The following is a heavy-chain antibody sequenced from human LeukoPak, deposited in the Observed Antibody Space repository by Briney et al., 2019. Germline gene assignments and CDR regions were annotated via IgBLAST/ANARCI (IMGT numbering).Heavy chain of an antibody. D-gene: IGHD2-8*01. V-gene: IGHV4-39*01. Sequence: SETLSLTCAVYGGSFSGYYWGWIRQPPGKGLEWIGSIYYSGSTYYNPSLKSRVTISVDTSKNQFSLKLSSVTAADTAVYYCARNFAYCTNGVCYLYYFDYWGQGTLVTVSS. CDR1: GGSFSGYY. J-gene: IGHJ4*02. CDR2: IYYSGST. CDR3: ARNFAYCTNGVCYLYYFDY.